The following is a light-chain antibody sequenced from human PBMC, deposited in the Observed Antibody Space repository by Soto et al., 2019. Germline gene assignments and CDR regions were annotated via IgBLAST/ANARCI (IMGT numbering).Light chain of an antibody. J-gene: IGKJ1*01. Sequence: ELMWMPKQRNSSVSPCKIDPRGFRASQSVSSSYLAWYQQKPGQAPRLLIYGASSRATGIPDRFSGSGSGTDFTLTMSRLEPEDFAVYYCQQYGSWWTFGQGTKVDIK. CDR2: GAS. V-gene: IGKV3-20*01. CDR3: QQYGSWWT. CDR1: QSVSSSY.